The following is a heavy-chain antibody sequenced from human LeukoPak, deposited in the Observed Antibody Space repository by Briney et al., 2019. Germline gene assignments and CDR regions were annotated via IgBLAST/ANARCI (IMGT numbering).Heavy chain of an antibody. CDR1: GGSISSSSYY. D-gene: IGHD3/OR15-3a*01. CDR3: ARQTGSGLFTLP. CDR2: IYYYGST. Sequence: SETLSLTCTVSGGSISSSSYYWGWIRQPPGKGLEWIGSIYYYGSTYYSPSLKSRVAISIDTSKNQFSLKLTSVTAADTAVYYCARQTGSGLFTLPGGQGTLVTVSS. J-gene: IGHJ4*02. V-gene: IGHV4-39*01.